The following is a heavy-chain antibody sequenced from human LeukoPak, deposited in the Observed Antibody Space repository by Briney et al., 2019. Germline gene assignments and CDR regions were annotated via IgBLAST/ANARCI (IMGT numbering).Heavy chain of an antibody. CDR1: GFTFSSYS. Sequence: GGSLRLSCAASGFTFSSYSMNWVRQAPGKGLEWVSSISSSSSYIYYADSVKGRFTISRDNAKNSLYLQMSSLRAEDTAVYYCARDGLAMVTDYWGQGTLVTVSS. D-gene: IGHD5-18*01. J-gene: IGHJ4*02. CDR3: ARDGLAMVTDY. CDR2: ISSSSSYI. V-gene: IGHV3-21*01.